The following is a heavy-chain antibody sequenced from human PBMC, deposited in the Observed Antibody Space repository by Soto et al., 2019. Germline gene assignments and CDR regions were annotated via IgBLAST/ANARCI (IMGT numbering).Heavy chain of an antibody. Sequence: SETLSLTCSVSGGSISSYFKSWIRQAPGKGLEWIGCIYDSGDANYNPSLKSRVAISLDTSKNQFSLKLSSVTAADAAVYYCVSSRTAVFGDALDIWALGTMVTVSS. V-gene: IGHV4-59*03. CDR1: GGSISSYF. J-gene: IGHJ3*02. D-gene: IGHD2-21*02. CDR2: IYDSGDA. CDR3: VSSRTAVFGDALDI.